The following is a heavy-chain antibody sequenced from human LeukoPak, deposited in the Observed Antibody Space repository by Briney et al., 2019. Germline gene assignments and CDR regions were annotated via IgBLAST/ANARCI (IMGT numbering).Heavy chain of an antibody. D-gene: IGHD5-24*01. CDR1: GGTFSSYA. J-gene: IGHJ5*02. CDR2: IIPIFGTA. V-gene: IGHV1-69*05. Sequence: SVTVSCKASGGTFSSYAISWVRQAPGQGLEWMGGIIPIFGTANYAQKFQGRVTITTDESTSTAYMELSSLRSEDTAVYYCARVIHRFSRDGYNRGANAPNWFDPWGQGTLVTVSS. CDR3: ARVIHRFSRDGYNRGANAPNWFDP.